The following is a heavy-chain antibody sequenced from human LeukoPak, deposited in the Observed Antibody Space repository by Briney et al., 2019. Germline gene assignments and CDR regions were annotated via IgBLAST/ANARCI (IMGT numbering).Heavy chain of an antibody. V-gene: IGHV4-34*01. J-gene: IGHJ4*02. CDR3: AGYSSSWYVAERPY. D-gene: IGHD6-13*01. Sequence: PSETLSLTCAVYGGSFSGYYWSWIRQPPGKGLEWIGEINHSGSTNYNPSLKSRVTISVDTSKNQFSLKLSSVTAADTAVYYCAGYSSSWYVAERPYWGQGTLVTVSS. CDR1: GGSFSGYY. CDR2: INHSGST.